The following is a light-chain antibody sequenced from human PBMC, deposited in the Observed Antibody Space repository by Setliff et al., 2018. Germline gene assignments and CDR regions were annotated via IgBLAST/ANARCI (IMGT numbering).Light chain of an antibody. Sequence: QSVLTQPASVSGSPGQSITISCTGTSSDVGGYTYVSWYQQHPGKAPKLMIYDVSNRPSGVSNRFSGSKSGNTASLTTSGLQAEDEADYYCSSYTRSSSRVFGTGTKVTVL. CDR2: DVS. CDR3: SSYTRSSSRV. V-gene: IGLV2-14*01. J-gene: IGLJ1*01. CDR1: SSDVGGYTY.